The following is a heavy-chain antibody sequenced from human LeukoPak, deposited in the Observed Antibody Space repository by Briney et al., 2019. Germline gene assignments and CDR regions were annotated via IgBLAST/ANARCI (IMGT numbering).Heavy chain of an antibody. Sequence: GSSVKVSCKASGGTFSSYTISWVRQAPGQGLEWMGRIIPILGIANYAQKFQGRVTVTADKSTSTAYMELSSLRSEDTAVYYCARGSNYDYYYMDVWGKGTTVTVSS. D-gene: IGHD4-11*01. J-gene: IGHJ6*03. CDR2: IIPILGIA. CDR3: ARGSNYDYYYMDV. V-gene: IGHV1-69*02. CDR1: GGTFSSYT.